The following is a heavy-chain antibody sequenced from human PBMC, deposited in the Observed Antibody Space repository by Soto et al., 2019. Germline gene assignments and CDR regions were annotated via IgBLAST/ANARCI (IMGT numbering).Heavy chain of an antibody. CDR1: GYTFTSYA. CDR3: ARGGLALMDV. V-gene: IGHV1-3*01. D-gene: IGHD3-16*01. J-gene: IGHJ6*02. Sequence: QVQLVQSGAEVKKPGASVKVSCKASGYTFTSYAMHWVRQAPGQRLEWMGWINAGNGNTKYSQKFQGRVTITRDTAASTAYMELSSLRYDDTAVYYCARGGLALMDVWGQGTTVTVSS. CDR2: INAGNGNT.